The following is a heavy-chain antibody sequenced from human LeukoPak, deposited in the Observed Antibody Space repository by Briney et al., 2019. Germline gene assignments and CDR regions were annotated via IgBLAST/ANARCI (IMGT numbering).Heavy chain of an antibody. Sequence: SETLSLTCTVSGGSSSSGNYYWSWIRQPAGKGLEWIGRIYTSGSTNYNPSLKSRVTLSIDTSKNQFSLKLSSVTAADTAVYYCARESGSGGRVNDAFDIWGQGTMVTVSS. CDR1: GGSSSSGNYY. J-gene: IGHJ3*02. CDR2: IYTSGST. D-gene: IGHD3-16*01. V-gene: IGHV4-61*02. CDR3: ARESGSGGRVNDAFDI.